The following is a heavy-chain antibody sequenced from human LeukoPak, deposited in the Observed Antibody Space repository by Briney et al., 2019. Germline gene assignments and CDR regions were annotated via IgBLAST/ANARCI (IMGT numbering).Heavy chain of an antibody. CDR1: GFTFSSYR. V-gene: IGHV4-34*01. CDR2: INHSGST. CDR3: ASRSLGYCSGGSCLRRFDP. J-gene: IGHJ5*02. D-gene: IGHD2-15*01. Sequence: GSLRLSCAASGFTFSSYRMNWIRQPPGKGLEWIGEINHSGSTNYNPSLKSRVTISADTSKNQFSLRLSSVTAADTAVYYCASRSLGYCSGGSCLRRFDPWGQGTLVTVSS.